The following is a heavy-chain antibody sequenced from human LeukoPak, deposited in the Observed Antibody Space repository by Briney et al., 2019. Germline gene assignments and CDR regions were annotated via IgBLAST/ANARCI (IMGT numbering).Heavy chain of an antibody. CDR2: INHDGSNI. D-gene: IGHD1-1*01. CDR3: ARAGPNWRIAY. J-gene: IGHJ4*02. Sequence: GGSLRLSCAASGFTFSGSWIHWVRQAPGKGLLWVSLINHDGSNINYADSVKGRFTISRDTAKNTLYLQMNSLRAEDTAVYYCARAGPNWRIAYWGQGTLVTVSS. V-gene: IGHV3-74*01. CDR1: GFTFSGSW.